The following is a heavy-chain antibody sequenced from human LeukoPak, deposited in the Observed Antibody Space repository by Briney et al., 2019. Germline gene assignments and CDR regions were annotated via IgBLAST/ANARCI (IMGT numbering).Heavy chain of an antibody. J-gene: IGHJ5*02. D-gene: IGHD6-19*01. V-gene: IGHV4-59*08. CDR3: ARHSSGWYTNWFDP. CDR1: GGSISSYY. Sequence: SETLSLTCTVSGGSISSYYWSWIRQPPGKGLEWIGYIYYSGSTNYNPSLKSRVTISVDTSKNQFSLKLSSVTAADTAVYYCARHSSGWYTNWFDPWGQGTLVTASS. CDR2: IYYSGST.